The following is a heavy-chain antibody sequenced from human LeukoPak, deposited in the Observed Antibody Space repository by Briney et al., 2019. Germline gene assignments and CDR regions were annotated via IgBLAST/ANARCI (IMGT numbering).Heavy chain of an antibody. D-gene: IGHD3-9*01. Sequence: GGSLRLSCAASGFTFGSYWMTWVRQAPGKRPEWIANINRDGDAKSYADSVKGRFTVSRDNAKNSLYLQMSSLRVEDTAVYYCAGSTDWLYYWGQGTLVTVSS. CDR2: INRDGDAK. V-gene: IGHV3-7*01. J-gene: IGHJ4*02. CDR1: GFTFGSYW. CDR3: AGSTDWLYY.